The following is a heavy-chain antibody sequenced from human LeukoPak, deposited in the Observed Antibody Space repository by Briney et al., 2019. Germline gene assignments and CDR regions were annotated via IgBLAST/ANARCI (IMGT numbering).Heavy chain of an antibody. J-gene: IGHJ4*02. CDR3: ARHETIFGVVTTIDY. V-gene: IGHV5-51*01. Sequence: GESLKISCKGSGYSFTSYWIGWVRQMPGKGLEWMGIIYPGDSDTRYRPSFQGQVTISADKSISTAYLQWSSLKASDTAMYYCARHETIFGVVTTIDYWGQGTLVTVSS. D-gene: IGHD3-3*01. CDR2: IYPGDSDT. CDR1: GYSFTSYW.